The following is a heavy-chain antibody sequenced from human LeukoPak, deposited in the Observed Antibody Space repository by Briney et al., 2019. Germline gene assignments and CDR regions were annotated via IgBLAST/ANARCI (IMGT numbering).Heavy chain of an antibody. CDR3: ARDPGKDYGDYYFDY. CDR1: GGTFSSYA. Sequence: GSSVKVSCKASGGTFSSYAISWVRQAPGQGLEWMGGIIPIFGTANYAQKFQGRVTITADKSTSTAYMELSSLRSEDTAVYYCARDPGKDYGDYYFDYWGQGTLVTVSS. J-gene: IGHJ4*02. V-gene: IGHV1-69*06. D-gene: IGHD4-17*01. CDR2: IIPIFGTA.